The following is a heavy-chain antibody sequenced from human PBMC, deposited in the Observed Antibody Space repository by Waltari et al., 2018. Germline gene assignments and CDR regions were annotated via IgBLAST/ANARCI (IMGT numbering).Heavy chain of an antibody. CDR3: ATYSASRGFNY. CDR1: GFPFSTSG. J-gene: IGHJ4*02. CDR2: IRSDGSNI. D-gene: IGHD6-13*01. V-gene: IGHV3-30*02. Sequence: QVQLVESGGGVVQPGESLRLSCAASGFPFSTSGLHWLRQAPGKGLGWVAYIRSDGSNINYADSVKGRFTISRDNSKNTLYLQMNSLRAEDTAVYYCATYSASRGFNYWGQGTLVTVSS.